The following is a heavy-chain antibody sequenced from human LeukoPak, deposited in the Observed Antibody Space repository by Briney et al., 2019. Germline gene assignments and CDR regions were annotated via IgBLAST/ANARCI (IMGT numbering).Heavy chain of an antibody. J-gene: IGHJ4*02. CDR3: AGDPGSSSFDY. D-gene: IGHD6-13*01. Sequence: GGSLRLSCVASGFTFSSFRMSWVRQAPGKGLEFVANIDQDGSVRNYVDSVKGRFIISRDNAKNSLYLQMDSLRAEDTAVYFCAGDPGSSSFDYWGLGTPVTVSS. CDR1: GFTFSSFR. V-gene: IGHV3-7*01. CDR2: IDQDGSVR.